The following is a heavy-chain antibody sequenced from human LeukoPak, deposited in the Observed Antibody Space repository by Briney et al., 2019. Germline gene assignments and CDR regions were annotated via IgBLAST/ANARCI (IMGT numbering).Heavy chain of an antibody. J-gene: IGHJ4*02. CDR3: ARRDSSSWLDY. D-gene: IGHD6-13*01. Sequence: ASVKVSCKASGYTFIAYYMHWVRQAPGQGLEWMGWINPNSGGTNYAQKFQARVTMTSDTSISTVHMYLSRLRSDDTAVYYCARRDSSSWLDYWGQGTLVTVSS. CDR2: INPNSGGT. CDR1: GYTFIAYY. V-gene: IGHV1-2*02.